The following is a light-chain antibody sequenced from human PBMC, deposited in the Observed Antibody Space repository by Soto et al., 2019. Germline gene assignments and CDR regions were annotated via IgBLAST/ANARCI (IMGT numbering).Light chain of an antibody. CDR1: QDISNY. CDR2: DAS. J-gene: IGKJ2*01. V-gene: IGKV1-33*01. Sequence: DIQMTQSPSSLSASVGDRVTITCQASQDISNYLNWYQQKPGKAPKLLINDASRLQPGVPSRFSGSGSGTAFTFTISSLQPEDVATYYCQHYDDVPYTFGQGTKLEIK. CDR3: QHYDDVPYT.